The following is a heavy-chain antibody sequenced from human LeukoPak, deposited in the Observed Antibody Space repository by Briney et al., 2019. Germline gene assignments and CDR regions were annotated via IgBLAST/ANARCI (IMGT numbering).Heavy chain of an antibody. CDR1: GESFSGYY. CDR3: ARGGRRLYYYYYGMDV. CDR2: INHSGST. D-gene: IGHD6-25*01. Sequence: SETLSLTCAVYGESFSGYYWSWIRQPPGKGLEWIGEINHSGSTNYNPSLKSRVTISVDTSKNQFSLKLSSVTAADTAVYYCARGGRRLYYYYYGMDVWGKGTTVTVSS. V-gene: IGHV4-34*01. J-gene: IGHJ6*04.